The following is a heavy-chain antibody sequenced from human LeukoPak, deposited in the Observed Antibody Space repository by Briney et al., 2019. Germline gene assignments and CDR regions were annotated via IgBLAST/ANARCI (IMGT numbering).Heavy chain of an antibody. D-gene: IGHD2-2*01. J-gene: IGHJ4*02. CDR1: GFTFSDHY. CDR3: ARGKDIVVVPAAISAGLPRSDY. CDR2: INHSGST. Sequence: LRLSCAASGFTFSDHYMDWVRQPPGKGLEWIGEINHSGSTNYNPSLKSRVTISVDTSKNQFSLKLSSVTAADTAVYYCARGKDIVVVPAAISAGLPRSDYWGQGTLVTVSS. V-gene: IGHV4-34*01.